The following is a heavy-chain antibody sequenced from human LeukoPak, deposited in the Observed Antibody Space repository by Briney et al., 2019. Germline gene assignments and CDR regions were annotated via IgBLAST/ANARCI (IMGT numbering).Heavy chain of an antibody. V-gene: IGHV4-30-4*07. CDR2: IYYTGST. CDR1: GGSISSAGYS. CDR3: ARVELSLDAFDI. Sequence: PSQTLSLTCAVSGGSISSAGYSWSWIRQPPGKGLECIGYIYYTGSTYYNPSLKSRVTISVDKSKNQFSLKLSSVTAADTAVYYCARVELSLDAFDIWGQGTMVTVSS. D-gene: IGHD3-10*01. J-gene: IGHJ3*02.